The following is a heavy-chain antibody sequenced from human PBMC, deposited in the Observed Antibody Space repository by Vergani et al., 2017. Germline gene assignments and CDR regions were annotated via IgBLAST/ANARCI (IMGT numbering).Heavy chain of an antibody. CDR2: IVPVIGTA. CDR1: GGTFGNNA. J-gene: IGHJ5*02. V-gene: IGHV1-69*11. Sequence: VQLVQSGAEVKKPGSSVKVSCRVSGGTFGNNAFSWVRQAPGGGLQWMGRIVPVIGTANYAQRFQGRITITADESTSTAYMTLTHLASADSAVYFCAREGKCYDILSGWNWFDPWGRGTLVTVSS. CDR3: AREGKCYDILSGWNWFDP. D-gene: IGHD3-9*01.